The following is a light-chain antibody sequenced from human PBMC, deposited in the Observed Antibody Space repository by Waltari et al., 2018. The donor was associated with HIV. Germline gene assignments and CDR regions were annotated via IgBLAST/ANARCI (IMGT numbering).Light chain of an antibody. CDR1: SSNIGSNY. V-gene: IGLV1-47*01. CDR2: RNN. J-gene: IGLJ2*01. Sequence: QSVLTQPPSASGTPGQRVTISCSGSSSNIGSNYVYWYQQLPGTAPKLRPQRNNQRPSGVPDRFSGSKSGTSASLAISGLRSEDEADYYCAAWGNSLSLLFGGGTKLTVL. CDR3: AAWGNSLSLL.